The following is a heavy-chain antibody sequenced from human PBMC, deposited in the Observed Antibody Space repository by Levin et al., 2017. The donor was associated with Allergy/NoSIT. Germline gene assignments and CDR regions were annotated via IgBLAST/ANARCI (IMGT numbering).Heavy chain of an antibody. Sequence: SETLSLTCTVSGCSISSGGYYWSWIRQHPGKGLEWIGYIYYSGSTYYNPSLKSRVTISVDTSKNQFSLKLSSVTAADTAVYYCARVGRTDTAMVYFDYWGQGTLVTVSS. CDR2: IYYSGST. CDR1: GCSISSGGYY. V-gene: IGHV4-31*03. J-gene: IGHJ4*02. D-gene: IGHD5-18*01. CDR3: ARVGRTDTAMVYFDY.